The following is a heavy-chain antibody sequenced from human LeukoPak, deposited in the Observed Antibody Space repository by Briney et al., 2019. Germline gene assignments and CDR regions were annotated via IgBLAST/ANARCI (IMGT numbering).Heavy chain of an antibody. CDR2: IYYRGST. CDR3: PIILSYYLHTPEKNMIVVVMVARSV. V-gene: IGHV4-39*01. D-gene: IGHD3-22*01. J-gene: IGHJ4*02. CDR1: GGSISSNSYY. Sequence: PSETLSLTCTVSGGSISSNSYYWGSIRQSPGKGLEWIANIYYRGSTHYSPSLNSRVTISVDTSTKQFPRKLSSVTAADTAVYFRPIILSYYLHTPEKNMIVVVMVARSVGGQGTLVTVSS.